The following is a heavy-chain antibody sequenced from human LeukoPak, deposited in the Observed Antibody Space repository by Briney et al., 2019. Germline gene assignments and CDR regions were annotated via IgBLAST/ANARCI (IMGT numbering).Heavy chain of an antibody. CDR3: ARGTMFPYYFDY. V-gene: IGHV3-21*01. D-gene: IGHD3-10*02. Sequence: GGSLRLSCAASGFTFSSYSMNWVRQAPGKGLEWVSFISSSSSYIYYRDSVKGRFTISRDNARNSLYLQMNSLRAEDTAVYYCARGTMFPYYFDYWGQGTLVTVSS. CDR2: ISSSSSYI. J-gene: IGHJ4*02. CDR1: GFTFSSYS.